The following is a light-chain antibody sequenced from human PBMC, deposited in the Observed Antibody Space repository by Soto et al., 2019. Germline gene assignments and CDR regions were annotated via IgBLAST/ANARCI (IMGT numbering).Light chain of an antibody. Sequence: IQLTRSPGSLSLSPGARATLSCRVSQSIRSCYLAWYQQTPGQAPRLIIYGASSRGTGIPDRCSGSGAGEDFTLTISRLEPEDVAVYYCQQYDSSPWPFGQGTKVDIK. V-gene: IGKV3-20*01. J-gene: IGKJ1*01. CDR3: QQYDSSPWP. CDR2: GAS. CDR1: QSIRSCY.